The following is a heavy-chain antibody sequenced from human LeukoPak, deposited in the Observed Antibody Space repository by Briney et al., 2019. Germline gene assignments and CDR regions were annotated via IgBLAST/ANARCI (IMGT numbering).Heavy chain of an antibody. D-gene: IGHD3-22*01. CDR1: GGSISSSSYY. J-gene: IGHJ4*02. V-gene: IGHV4-30-4*08. Sequence: SETLSLTCTVSGGSISSSSYYWGWIRQPPGKGLEWIGYIYYSGSTYYNPSLKSRVTISVDTSKNQFSLKLSSVTAADTAVYYCASDPRYYYDSSGYPRGYWGQGTLVTVSS. CDR2: IYYSGST. CDR3: ASDPRYYYDSSGYPRGY.